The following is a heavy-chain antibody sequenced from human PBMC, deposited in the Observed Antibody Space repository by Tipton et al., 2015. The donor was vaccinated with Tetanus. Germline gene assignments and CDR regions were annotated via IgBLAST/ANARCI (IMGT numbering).Heavy chain of an antibody. V-gene: IGHV4-31*03. CDR3: ASDQARGARGGNYFDY. Sequence: TLSLTCTVSGGSISSSGYYWSWIRQHPGKGLEWIGDIYYSGSTYYNPSLKSRVTISVDTSKNQFSLKLNSVTAADTAVYYCASDQARGARGGNYFDYWGQGALVTVSS. D-gene: IGHD1-26*01. CDR2: IYYSGST. J-gene: IGHJ4*02. CDR1: GGSISSSGYY.